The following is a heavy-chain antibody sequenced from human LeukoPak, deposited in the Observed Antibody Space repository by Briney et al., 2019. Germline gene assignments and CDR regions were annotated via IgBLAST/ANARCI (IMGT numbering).Heavy chain of an antibody. V-gene: IGHV4-4*02. Sequence: PSGTLSLTCAVFGGSISSSNWWSWVRQPPGKGLEWIGEIYHSGSTNYNPSLKSRVTISVDTSKNQFSLKLSSVTAADTAVYYCAREYGGSYGQGVDYWGQGTLVTVSS. CDR2: IYHSGST. CDR3: AREYGGSYGQGVDY. CDR1: GGSISSSNW. D-gene: IGHD5-18*01. J-gene: IGHJ4*02.